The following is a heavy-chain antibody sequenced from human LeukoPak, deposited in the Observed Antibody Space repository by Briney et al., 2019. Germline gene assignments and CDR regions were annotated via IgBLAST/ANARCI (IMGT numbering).Heavy chain of an antibody. V-gene: IGHV1-2*02. CDR1: GYTFTGYY. Sequence: ASVTVSFTASGYTFTGYYMHWVRQAPGQGLEWMGWINPNSGGTNYAQKFQGRVTMTRDTSISTAYMELSRLRSDDTAVYYCARGARRWLQFSPWGQGTLVTVSS. CDR2: INPNSGGT. CDR3: ARGARRWLQFSP. J-gene: IGHJ5*02. D-gene: IGHD5-24*01.